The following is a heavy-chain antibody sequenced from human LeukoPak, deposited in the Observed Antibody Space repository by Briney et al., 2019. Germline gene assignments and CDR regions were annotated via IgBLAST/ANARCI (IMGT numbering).Heavy chain of an antibody. Sequence: SVKVSCKASGGTFNNFGVTWVRQAPGQGLEWLGRIIPKLDTANYSQKFQGGVTITADKSTSTAYMELSSLRSEDTAVYYCARDRSIKKYYYDSSGTSYNWFDPWGQGTLVTVSS. V-gene: IGHV1-69*04. D-gene: IGHD3-22*01. CDR1: GGTFNNFG. CDR2: IIPKLDTA. CDR3: ARDRSIKKYYYDSSGTSYNWFDP. J-gene: IGHJ5*02.